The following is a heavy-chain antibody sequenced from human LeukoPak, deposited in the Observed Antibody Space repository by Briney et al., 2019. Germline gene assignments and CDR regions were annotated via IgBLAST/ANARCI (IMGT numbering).Heavy chain of an antibody. CDR1: GYTFTSYD. CDR2: MNPNSGNT. V-gene: IGHV1-8*03. CDR3: AREITINWFDP. D-gene: IGHD3-3*01. J-gene: IGHJ5*02. Sequence: GASVKVSCKASGYTFTSYDINWVRQATGQGLEWMGWMNPNSGNTGYAQKFQGRVTITRNTSISTAYMELSSLRSEDTAVYYCAREITINWFDPWGQGTLVTVSS.